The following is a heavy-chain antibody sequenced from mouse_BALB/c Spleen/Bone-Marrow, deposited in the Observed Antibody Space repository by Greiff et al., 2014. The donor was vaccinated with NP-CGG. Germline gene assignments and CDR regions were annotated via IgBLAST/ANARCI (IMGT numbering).Heavy chain of an antibody. CDR3: AREGYASTAWFAY. V-gene: IGHV1-67*01. J-gene: IGHJ3*01. D-gene: IGHD1-1*01. CDR2: INTYSGNT. Sequence: QVQLQQSRLQFFSCGVSVKISCKGSGYTFTDYAMHWVKQSRAKSLKWIGVINTYSGNTNYNQNFKGKATMTVDKSSSTAFMELARLTYEDSAIYYCAREGYASTAWFAYWGQGTLVTVSA. CDR1: GYTFTDYA.